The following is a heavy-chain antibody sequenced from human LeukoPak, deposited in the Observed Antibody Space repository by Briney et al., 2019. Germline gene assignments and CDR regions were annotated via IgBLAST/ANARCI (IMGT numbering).Heavy chain of an antibody. D-gene: IGHD7-27*01. CDR2: MYFGERT. Sequence: PSETLSLTCTVSGASMTSYYWTWIRQPPGKGPEWVGYMYFGERTNYNPSLKSRATISIDTSKKQFSLNLKSVTAADTAVYYCARIPGDRPDDWGQGTLVTVS. CDR1: GASMTSYY. V-gene: IGHV4-59*01. J-gene: IGHJ4*02. CDR3: ARIPGDRPDD.